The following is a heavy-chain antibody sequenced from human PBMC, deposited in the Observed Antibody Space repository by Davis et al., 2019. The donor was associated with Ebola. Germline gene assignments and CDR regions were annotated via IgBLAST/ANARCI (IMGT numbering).Heavy chain of an antibody. CDR3: AKDRQWLVGYGMDV. J-gene: IGHJ6*02. CDR1: GFTFSDYY. V-gene: IGHV3-11*01. D-gene: IGHD6-19*01. CDR2: ISSSGSTI. Sequence: GESLKISCAASGFTFSDYYMSWIRQAPGKGLEWVLYISSSGSTIYYADSVKGRFTISRDNAKNSLYLQMNSLRAEDTAVYYCAKDRQWLVGYGMDVWGQGTTVTVSS.